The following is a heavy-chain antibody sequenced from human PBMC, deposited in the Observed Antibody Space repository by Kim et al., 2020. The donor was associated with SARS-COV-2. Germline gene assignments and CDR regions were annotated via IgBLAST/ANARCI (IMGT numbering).Heavy chain of an antibody. D-gene: IGHD6-13*01. CDR3: AREDSSSWYDP. V-gene: IGHV4-31*02. CDR2: ST. J-gene: IGHJ5*02. Sequence: STYYHPSLKSRVTISVDTSKNQCSLKLSSGTAADTAVCYCAREDSSSWYDPWGQGTLVTVSS.